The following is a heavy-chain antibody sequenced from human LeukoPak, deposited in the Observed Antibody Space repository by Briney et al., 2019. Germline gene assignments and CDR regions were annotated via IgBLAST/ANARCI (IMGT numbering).Heavy chain of an antibody. J-gene: IGHJ4*02. D-gene: IGHD2-2*01. Sequence: GGSLRLSCAASGFAFTNAYMSWVRQAPGKGLEWVANIKQDGSEKYYVDSVKGRFTISRDNAKSSLYLQMNSLRAEDTAVYYCARLKLLWSNYFDYWGQGTLVTVSS. CDR3: ARLKLLWSNYFDY. CDR1: GFAFTNAY. CDR2: IKQDGSEK. V-gene: IGHV3-7*01.